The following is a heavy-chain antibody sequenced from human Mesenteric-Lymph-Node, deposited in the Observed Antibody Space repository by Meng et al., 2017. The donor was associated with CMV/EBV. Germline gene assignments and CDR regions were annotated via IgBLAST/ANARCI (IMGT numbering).Heavy chain of an antibody. D-gene: IGHD3-10*01. J-gene: IGHJ4*02. V-gene: IGHV3-13*01. CDR2: IGTAGDT. Sequence: ASASTFSSYALPWVRQATGKGLEWVSAIGTAGDTYYPGSVKGRFTISRENAKNSLYLQMNSLSAGDTAVYYCARGGYGSGSYYNIDYWGQGTLVTVSS. CDR1: ASTFSSYA. CDR3: ARGGYGSGSYYNIDY.